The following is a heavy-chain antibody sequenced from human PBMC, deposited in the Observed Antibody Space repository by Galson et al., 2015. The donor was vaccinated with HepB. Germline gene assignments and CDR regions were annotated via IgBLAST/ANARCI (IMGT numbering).Heavy chain of an antibody. CDR3: ARVGSLSSSCRLFDY. Sequence: SLRLSCAASGFTFSSYSMNWARQAPGKGLEWVSYISSSSSTIYYADSVKGRFTISRDNAKNSLYLQMNSLRAEDTAVYYCARVGSLSSSCRLFDYWGQGALVTVSS. V-gene: IGHV3-48*01. CDR2: ISSSSSTI. J-gene: IGHJ4*02. CDR1: GFTFSSYS. D-gene: IGHD6-6*01.